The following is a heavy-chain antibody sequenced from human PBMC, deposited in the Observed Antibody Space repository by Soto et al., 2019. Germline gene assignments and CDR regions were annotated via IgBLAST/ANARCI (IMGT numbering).Heavy chain of an antibody. CDR2: INHRGST. D-gene: IGHD2-15*01. J-gene: IGHJ4*02. CDR1: GGSFSDYY. CDR3: ARSSAYCSGGSCYSDY. V-gene: IGHV4-34*01. Sequence: SATLSLTCAVYGGSFSDYYWSWIRQPPGKGLEWIGEINHRGSTNYNPSLKSRITISVDTSKNQFSLKLSSVTAADTAVYYCARSSAYCSGGSCYSDYWGQGTLVTVSS.